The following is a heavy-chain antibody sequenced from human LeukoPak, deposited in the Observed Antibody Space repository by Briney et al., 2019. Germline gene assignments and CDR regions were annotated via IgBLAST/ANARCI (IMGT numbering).Heavy chain of an antibody. Sequence: PGASLRLSCAASGFTFSSYAMSWVRQAPGKGLEWVSAISGSGGSTYYADSVKGRFTISRDNSENTLYLQMNSLRAEDTAVYYCAKDYDSSGYSVSSFDHWGQGTLVTVSS. J-gene: IGHJ4*02. CDR2: ISGSGGST. CDR3: AKDYDSSGYSVSSFDH. V-gene: IGHV3-23*01. D-gene: IGHD3-22*01. CDR1: GFTFSSYA.